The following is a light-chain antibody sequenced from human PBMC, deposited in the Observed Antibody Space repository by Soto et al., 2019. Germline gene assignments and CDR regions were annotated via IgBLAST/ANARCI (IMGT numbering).Light chain of an antibody. Sequence: EIVTTQSPATLSVSPGERATFSCRASQSVSSNLAWYQQKPGQAPRLLIYGASIRATGIPARFSGSGSGTEFTLTISTLQSEDFAIYYCQHYNNWPPWTFGQGTKVDI. J-gene: IGKJ1*01. CDR1: QSVSSN. CDR2: GAS. CDR3: QHYNNWPPWT. V-gene: IGKV3-15*01.